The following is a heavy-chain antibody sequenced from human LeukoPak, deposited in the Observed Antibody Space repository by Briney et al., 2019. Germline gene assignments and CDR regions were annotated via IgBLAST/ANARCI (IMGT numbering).Heavy chain of an antibody. CDR3: ARASELGYCSSTSCSPLGY. V-gene: IGHV3-30-3*01. J-gene: IGHJ4*02. D-gene: IGHD2-2*01. CDR1: GFTFSSYA. CDR2: ISYDGSNK. Sequence: GRSLRLSCAASGFTFSSYAMHWVRQAPGKGLEWVAVISYDGSNKYYADSVKGRFTISRDNSKNTLYLQMNSLRAEDTAVYYCARASELGYCSSTSCSPLGYWGQGTLVTVSS.